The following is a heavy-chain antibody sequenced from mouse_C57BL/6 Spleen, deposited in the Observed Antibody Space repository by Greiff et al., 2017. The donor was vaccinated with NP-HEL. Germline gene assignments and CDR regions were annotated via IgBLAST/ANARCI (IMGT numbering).Heavy chain of an antibody. CDR1: GYAFSSSW. V-gene: IGHV1-82*01. D-gene: IGHD2-3*01. Sequence: QVQLQQSGPELVKPGASVKISCKASGYAFSSSWMNWVKQRPGKGLEWIGRIYPGDGDTNYNGKFKGKATLTADKSSSTAYMQVSSLTSEDAAVYFCATYDGTLDYWGQGTTLTVSS. J-gene: IGHJ2*01. CDR2: IYPGDGDT. CDR3: ATYDGTLDY.